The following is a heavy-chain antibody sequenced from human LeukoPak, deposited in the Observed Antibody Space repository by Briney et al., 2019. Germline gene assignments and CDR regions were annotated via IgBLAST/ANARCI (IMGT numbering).Heavy chain of an antibody. V-gene: IGHV2-5*01. CDR3: AHVLRFLEWPPTPSFDY. D-gene: IGHD3-3*01. CDR1: GFSLNTNDVG. J-gene: IGHJ4*02. CDR2: IYWNDDK. Sequence: KESGPTLVKPTQTLTLTCTFSGFSLNTNDVGVGWIRQPPGKALEWLALIYWNDDKRYSPSLKSRLTITKDTSKNQVVLTMTNMDPVDTATYSCAHVLRFLEWPPTPSFDYWGQGTLVTVSS.